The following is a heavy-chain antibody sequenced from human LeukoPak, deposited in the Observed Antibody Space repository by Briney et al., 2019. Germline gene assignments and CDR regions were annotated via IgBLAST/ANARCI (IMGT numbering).Heavy chain of an antibody. CDR3: ARATNYGGNFGW. CDR2: INPNSGGT. Sequence: ASVKVSCKASGYTFTGYFMHWVRQAPGQGLEWMGWINPNSGGTNYAQKFQGRVTMTRDTSISTAYMELSRLRSDDTAVYYCARATNYGGNFGWWGQGTLVTVSS. D-gene: IGHD4-23*01. CDR1: GYTFTGYF. J-gene: IGHJ4*02. V-gene: IGHV1-2*02.